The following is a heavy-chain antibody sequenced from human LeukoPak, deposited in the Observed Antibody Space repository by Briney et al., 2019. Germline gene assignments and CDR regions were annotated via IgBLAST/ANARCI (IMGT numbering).Heavy chain of an antibody. V-gene: IGHV1-18*01. CDR3: ARDLTKNTVFGLKGTVDV. CDR1: GYAFTSDG. J-gene: IGHJ6*02. Sequence: ASVKVSCKASGYAFTSDGINWVRQAPGQGLEWMGWISVYNAITSYAQKFQGRVTMTTDTSTSTAYMELRSLRSDDTAVYYCARDLTKNTVFGLKGTVDVWGQGTTATVSS. D-gene: IGHD3-3*01. CDR2: ISVYNAIT.